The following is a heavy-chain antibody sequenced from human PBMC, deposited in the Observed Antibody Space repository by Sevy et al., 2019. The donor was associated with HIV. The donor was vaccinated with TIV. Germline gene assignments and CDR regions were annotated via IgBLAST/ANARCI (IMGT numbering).Heavy chain of an antibody. CDR1: GFTFGSYW. Sequence: GGSLRLSCAASGFTFGSYWMTWVRQAPGKGRGWVANRKEEGSGRFYVDFVRGRFTVSRDNAKKTLYLQMNNLRGEDTALYYCARLYSSSSGRGLDNWGQGALVTVSS. CDR3: ARLYSSSSGRGLDN. J-gene: IGHJ4*02. CDR2: RKEEGSGR. V-gene: IGHV3-7*01. D-gene: IGHD6-6*01.